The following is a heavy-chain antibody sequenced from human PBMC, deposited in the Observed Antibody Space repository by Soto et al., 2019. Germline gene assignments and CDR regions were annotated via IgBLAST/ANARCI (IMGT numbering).Heavy chain of an antibody. D-gene: IGHD3-3*01. CDR3: ARDYYDFWSGYSYDAFDI. CDR1: GFTFSSYW. V-gene: IGHV3-7*01. J-gene: IGHJ3*02. CDR2: IKQDGSEK. Sequence: EVQLVESGGGLVQPGGSLRLSCAASGFTFSSYWMSWVRQAPGKGLEWVANIKQDGSEKYYVDSVKGRFTISRDNAKNSLYLQMNSLRVEDTAVYYCARDYYDFWSGYSYDAFDIWGQGTMVTVSS.